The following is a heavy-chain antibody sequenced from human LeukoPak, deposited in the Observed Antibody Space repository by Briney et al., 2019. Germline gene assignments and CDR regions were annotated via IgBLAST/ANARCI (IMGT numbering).Heavy chain of an antibody. CDR2: IYSGGST. CDR3: ARGSYYYGSGSYPQDY. D-gene: IGHD3-10*01. CDR1: GFTVSSNY. J-gene: IGHJ4*02. V-gene: IGHV3-53*01. Sequence: GGSLRLSCAASGFTVSSNYMSWVRQAPGKGLEWVSVIYSGGSTYYADSVKGRFTISRDNSKNTLYLQMNSLRAEDTAVYYCARGSYYYGSGSYPQDYWGQGTLVTVSS.